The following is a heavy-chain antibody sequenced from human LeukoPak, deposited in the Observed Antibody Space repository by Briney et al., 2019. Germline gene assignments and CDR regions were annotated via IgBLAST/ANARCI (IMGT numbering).Heavy chain of an antibody. V-gene: IGHV4-34*01. J-gene: IGHJ4*02. CDR3: ARGRSLGLVKVRYYFDY. CDR1: GXSFSGYY. D-gene: IGHD3-16*01. Sequence: SETLSLTCAVYGXSFSGYYWSWIRQPPGKGLEWIGEINHSRSTNYNPSLKSRVTISVDTSKNQFSLKLSSVTAADTAVYYCARGRSLGLVKVRYYFDYWGQGTLVTVSS. CDR2: INHSRST.